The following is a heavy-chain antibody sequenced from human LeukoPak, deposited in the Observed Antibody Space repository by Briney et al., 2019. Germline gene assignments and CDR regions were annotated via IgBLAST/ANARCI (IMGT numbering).Heavy chain of an antibody. D-gene: IGHD6-13*01. J-gene: IGHJ6*02. CDR1: GFTFSSYS. CDR3: ASPITYSSYYGMDV. CDR2: ISSSSYI. V-gene: IGHV3-21*01. Sequence: GGSLRLSCAASGFTFSSYSMNWVRQAPGKGLEWVSSISSSSYIYYADSVKGRFTISRDNAKNSLYLQMNSLRAEDTAVYYCASPITYSSYYGMDVWGQGTTVTVSS.